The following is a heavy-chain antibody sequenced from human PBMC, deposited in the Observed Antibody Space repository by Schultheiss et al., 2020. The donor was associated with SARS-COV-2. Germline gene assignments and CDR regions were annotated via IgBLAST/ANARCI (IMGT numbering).Heavy chain of an antibody. J-gene: IGHJ5*02. Sequence: GGSLRLSCAASGFTFSSYWMHWVRQAPGKGLVWVSRINNDAGDTRYADSVKGRLTISRDNTKNTLHLQMNSLRAEDTAVYYCMGTYSTGDSWFNPWGQGTLVTV. D-gene: IGHD4-11*01. CDR3: MGTYSTGDSWFNP. V-gene: IGHV3-74*01. CDR1: GFTFSSYW. CDR2: INNDAGDT.